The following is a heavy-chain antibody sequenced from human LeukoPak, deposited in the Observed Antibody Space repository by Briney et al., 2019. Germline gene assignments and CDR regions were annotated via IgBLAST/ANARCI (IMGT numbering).Heavy chain of an antibody. D-gene: IGHD3-10*01. CDR1: GFTFSRYA. J-gene: IGHJ4*02. CDR3: VKSGSYYNEPYYFDY. Sequence: PEGSLRLSCSASGFTFSRYAMHWVRQAPGKGLEYVSGISSNGGSTYYADSVKGRFTISRDNSKNTLYLQMSSLRAEDTAVYYCVKSGSYYNEPYYFDYWGQGTLVTVSS. V-gene: IGHV3-64D*06. CDR2: ISSNGGST.